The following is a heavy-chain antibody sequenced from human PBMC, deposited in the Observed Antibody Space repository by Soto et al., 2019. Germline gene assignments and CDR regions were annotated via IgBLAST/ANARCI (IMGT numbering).Heavy chain of an antibody. CDR1: GGSISSYY. CDR3: ARAPTYSSSWLDY. V-gene: IGHV4-4*07. CDR2: IYASGTT. Sequence: QVQLQESGPGLVKPSETLSLTCTVSGGSISSYYWSWIRQPAGKGLEWIGRIYASGTTYYNPSLKSRVTMSVDTANNQFSLKLSSVTAADTAVYYCARAPTYSSSWLDYWGQGTLVTVSS. D-gene: IGHD6-13*01. J-gene: IGHJ4*02.